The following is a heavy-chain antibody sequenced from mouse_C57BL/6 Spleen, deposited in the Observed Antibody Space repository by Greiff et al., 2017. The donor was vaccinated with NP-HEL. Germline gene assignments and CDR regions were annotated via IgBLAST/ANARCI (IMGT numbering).Heavy chain of an antibody. CDR1: GYTFTEYT. V-gene: IGHV1-62-2*01. J-gene: IGHJ2*01. CDR2: FYPGSGSI. CDR3: ARHEEGGILGGGYYFDY. Sequence: VQLQQSGAELVKPGASVKLSCKASGYTFTEYTIHWVKQRSGQGLEWIGWFYPGSGSIKYNEKFKDKATLTADKSSSTVYMERSRLTSEDSAVYFCARHEEGGILGGGYYFDYWGQGTTLTVSS. D-gene: IGHD4-1*01.